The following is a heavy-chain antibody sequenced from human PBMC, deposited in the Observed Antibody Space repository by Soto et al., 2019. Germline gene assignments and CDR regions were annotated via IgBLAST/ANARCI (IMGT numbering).Heavy chain of an antibody. CDR3: ARDLRGSSGWYNNWFDP. D-gene: IGHD6-19*01. J-gene: IGHJ5*02. V-gene: IGHV1-18*04. CDR1: GYTFTSYG. Sequence: EASVKVSCKASGYTFTSYGISWVRQAPGQGLEWMGWISAYNGNTNYAQKLQGRVTMTTDTSTSTAYMELRSLRSDDTAVYYCARDLRGSSGWYNNWFDPWGQGTLVTVSS. CDR2: ISAYNGNT.